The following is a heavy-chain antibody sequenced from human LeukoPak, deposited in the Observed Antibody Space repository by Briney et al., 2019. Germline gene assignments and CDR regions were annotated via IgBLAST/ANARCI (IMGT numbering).Heavy chain of an antibody. CDR2: IRSKTDGGTT. CDR3: VGSFLGY. J-gene: IGHJ4*02. CDR1: GFTFSTYS. V-gene: IGHV3-15*01. D-gene: IGHD3-10*01. Sequence: GGSLRLSCAASGFTFSTYSMNWVRQAPGKGLEWVGRIRSKTDGGTTDYTTPVKGRFTISRDDSKNTLYLQMNSLKTEDTAVYYCVGSFLGYWGQGTLVTVSS.